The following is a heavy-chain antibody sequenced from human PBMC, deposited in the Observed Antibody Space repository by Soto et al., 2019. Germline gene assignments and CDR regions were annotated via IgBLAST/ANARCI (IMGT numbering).Heavy chain of an antibody. Sequence: QLQLQESGPGLVKPSETLSLTCTVSGGSISSSSYYWGLIRQPPGKGLEWIGSIYYSGSTYYNPSLMSRVTISVDTSKKQFSMKLSSVTAADTAVYYCARLPGQQLVYYGMDVWGQGTTVTVSS. CDR2: IYYSGST. CDR3: ARLPGQQLVYYGMDV. D-gene: IGHD6-13*01. CDR1: GGSISSSSYY. V-gene: IGHV4-39*01. J-gene: IGHJ6*02.